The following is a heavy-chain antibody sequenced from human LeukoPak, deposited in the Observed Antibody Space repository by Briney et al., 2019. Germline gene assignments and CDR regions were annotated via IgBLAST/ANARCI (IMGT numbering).Heavy chain of an antibody. CDR1: GFTFSSYA. CDR2: ISSNGGST. CDR3: ARDLAYYGSSGYGAFDI. J-gene: IGHJ3*02. D-gene: IGHD3-22*01. V-gene: IGHV3-64*01. Sequence: PGGSLRLSCAASGFTFSSYAMHWVRQAPGKGLEYVSAISSNGGSTYYANSVKGRFTISRDNSKNTLYLQMGSLRAEDMAVYYCARDLAYYGSSGYGAFDIWGQGTMVTVSS.